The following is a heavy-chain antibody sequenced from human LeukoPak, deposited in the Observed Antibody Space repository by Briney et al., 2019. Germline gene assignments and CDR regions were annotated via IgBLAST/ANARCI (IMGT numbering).Heavy chain of an antibody. Sequence: PSETLSLTCAVSGYPISSGYYWGWIRQPPGKGLEWIGSIYHSGSTYYNPSLKSRVTISVDTSKNQFSLKLSSVTAADTAVYYCARLGDYYDSSGYYYFDYRGQRTLVTVSS. D-gene: IGHD3-22*01. J-gene: IGHJ4*02. V-gene: IGHV4-38-2*01. CDR3: ARLGDYYDSSGYYYFDY. CDR1: GYPISSGYY. CDR2: IYHSGST.